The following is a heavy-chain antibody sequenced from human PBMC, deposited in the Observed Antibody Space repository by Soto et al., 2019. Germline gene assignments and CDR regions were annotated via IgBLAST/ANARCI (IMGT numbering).Heavy chain of an antibody. CDR2: IYYSGST. CDR3: AGGLYGDRPYYYYYMDV. Sequence: QVQLQESGPGLVKPSETLSLTCTVSGGSISSYYWSWIRQPPGKGLEWIGYIYYSGSTNYNPSLKSRVTISVDTSKNQFSLKLSSVTAADTAVYYCAGGLYGDRPYYYYYMDVWGKGTTVTVSS. J-gene: IGHJ6*03. D-gene: IGHD4-17*01. V-gene: IGHV4-59*01. CDR1: GGSISSYY.